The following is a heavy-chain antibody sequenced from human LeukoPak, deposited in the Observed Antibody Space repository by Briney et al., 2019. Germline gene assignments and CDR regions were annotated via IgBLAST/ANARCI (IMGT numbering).Heavy chain of an antibody. V-gene: IGHV5-10-1*01. CDR3: ARGDVAWLRGFDAFDI. CDR2: IDPSDSYT. Sequence: GESLQISCKGSGYSFTSYWISWVRQMPGKGLEWMGRIDPSDSYTNYSPSFQGHVTISADKSISTAYLQWSSLKASDTAMYYCARGDVAWLRGFDAFDIWGQGTMVTVSS. CDR1: GYSFTSYW. D-gene: IGHD5-12*01. J-gene: IGHJ3*02.